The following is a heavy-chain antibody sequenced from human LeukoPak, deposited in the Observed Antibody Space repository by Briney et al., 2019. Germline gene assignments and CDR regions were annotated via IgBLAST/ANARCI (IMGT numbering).Heavy chain of an antibody. V-gene: IGHV4-59*01. CDR3: ASVSPFTAMGP. D-gene: IGHD5-18*01. Sequence: SETLSLTCTVSGDSINNYYWSWIRQPPGKGLEWIGYIYYIGTTKFNPSLESRVTISLDTSKNQFSLSLSSVTAADTAVYYCASVSPFTAMGPWGQGTLVTVSS. CDR1: GDSINNYY. CDR2: IYYIGTT. J-gene: IGHJ5*02.